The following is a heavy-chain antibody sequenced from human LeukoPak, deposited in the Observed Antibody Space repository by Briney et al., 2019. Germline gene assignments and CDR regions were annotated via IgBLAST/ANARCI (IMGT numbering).Heavy chain of an antibody. Sequence: GGSLRLSCVASGFTFSTYAVSWVRQAPGKGLEWVSYISSSSSYIYYADSVKGRFTISRDNAKNSLYLQMNSLRAEDTAVYYCAKVLEQLVPDYWGQGTLVTVSS. CDR3: AKVLEQLVPDY. CDR1: GFTFSTYA. V-gene: IGHV3-21*01. D-gene: IGHD6-6*01. J-gene: IGHJ4*02. CDR2: ISSSSSYI.